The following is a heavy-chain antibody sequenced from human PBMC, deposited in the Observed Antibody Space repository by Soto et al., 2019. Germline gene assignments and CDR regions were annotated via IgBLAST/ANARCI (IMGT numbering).Heavy chain of an antibody. D-gene: IGHD1-1*01. CDR1: GFSPTANTVA. CDR2: VYGSGGK. Sequence: QITLKESGPTLVKPTQTLTLTCTFSGFSPTANTVAVGWIRQPPGKALEWLAIVYGSGGKFYSPSLKSRLTITKDTSTNQVVLTMTNMGPADTATYYCARRNDPYYFDSWGQGTLVTVSS. V-gene: IGHV2-5*01. J-gene: IGHJ4*02. CDR3: ARRNDPYYFDS.